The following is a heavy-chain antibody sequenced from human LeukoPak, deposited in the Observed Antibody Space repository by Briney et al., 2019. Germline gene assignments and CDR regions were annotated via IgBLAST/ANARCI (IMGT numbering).Heavy chain of an antibody. Sequence: PGGSLRLSCAASGFTFTIYAVIWVRQAPGKGLEWVSAISGTAVDTFYADSVKGRFTISRDNSDNTVSLQVNSLRAEDTAVYYCARLSGTYGTTSRVLDSWGQGTLVIVSS. D-gene: IGHD1-1*01. V-gene: IGHV3-23*01. CDR1: GFTFTIYA. CDR2: ISGTAVDT. J-gene: IGHJ4*02. CDR3: ARLSGTYGTTSRVLDS.